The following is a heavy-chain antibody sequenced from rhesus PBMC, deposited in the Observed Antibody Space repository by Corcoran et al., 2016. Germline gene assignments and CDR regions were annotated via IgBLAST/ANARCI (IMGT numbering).Heavy chain of an antibody. CDR1: GFTFSNYG. Sequence: EVQLVESGGGLVQPGGSLRLSCAASGFTFSNYGMTWVRQAPGKGLEWVSSNSSARNYIYYADSVKGRFTISRDNGKNSLSLQMNSLRAEDTALYYCTTLTSATPNFDYWGQGVLVTVSS. CDR3: TTLTSATPNFDY. V-gene: IGHV3S16*01. D-gene: IGHD4-29*01. CDR2: NSSARNYI. J-gene: IGHJ4*01.